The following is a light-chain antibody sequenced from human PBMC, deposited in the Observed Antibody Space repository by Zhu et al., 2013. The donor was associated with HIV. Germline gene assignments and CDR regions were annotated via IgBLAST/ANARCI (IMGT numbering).Light chain of an antibody. V-gene: IGKV1-39*01. J-gene: IGKJ4*01. CDR1: ESITTY. CDR2: AAS. Sequence: DIQLTQSPSSLSASVGDRVTFTCRASESITTYLNWYQQKGENAPRLVIYAASTLQSGVPSRFSGSGSERDFTLTINSLQPEDVATYFCQDYHSAPALTFGGGTKVEIK. CDR3: QDYHSAPALT.